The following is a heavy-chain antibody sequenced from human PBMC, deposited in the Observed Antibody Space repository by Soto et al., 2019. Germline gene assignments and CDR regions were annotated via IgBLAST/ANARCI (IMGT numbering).Heavy chain of an antibody. CDR2: TNAGNGNT. J-gene: IGHJ6*02. CDR3: ARDRRVGGMDV. CDR1: GYTFTSYA. D-gene: IGHD1-26*01. Sequence: QVQLVQSGAEVKKPGASVKVSCKASGYTFTSYAMHWVRQAPGQRLEWMGWTNAGNGNTKYSQKFQGRVTITRDTSASTAYMELSSLRSEDTAVYYCARDRRVGGMDVWGQGTTVTVSS. V-gene: IGHV1-3*01.